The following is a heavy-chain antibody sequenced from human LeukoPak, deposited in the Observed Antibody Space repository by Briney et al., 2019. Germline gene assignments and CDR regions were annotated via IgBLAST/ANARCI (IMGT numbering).Heavy chain of an antibody. Sequence: GGSLRLSCAASGFTFSNYWMTWVRQAPGKGLEWVANINQDGSEKYFVDSVKGRFTISRDNAKNSLYLQMNSLRVEDTAVYYCARVAKSYYGSETYYFFEHWGQGTPVTASS. D-gene: IGHD3-10*01. V-gene: IGHV3-7*01. CDR1: GFTFSNYW. CDR3: ARVAKSYYGSETYYFFEH. CDR2: INQDGSEK. J-gene: IGHJ4*02.